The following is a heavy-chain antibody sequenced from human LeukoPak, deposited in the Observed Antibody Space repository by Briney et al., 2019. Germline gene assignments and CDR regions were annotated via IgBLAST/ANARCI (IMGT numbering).Heavy chain of an antibody. D-gene: IGHD2/OR15-2a*01. J-gene: IGHJ5*02. CDR3: ARDKSTYNWFDP. CDR2: IYISGST. V-gene: IGHV4-4*07. Sequence: SETLSLTCTVSGGSISSYYWSWIRQPAGKGLEWIGRIYISGSTDYNPSLKSRVTISVDTSKNQFSLKLSSVTAADTAVYYCARDKSTYNWFDPWGQGTLVTVSS. CDR1: GGSISSYY.